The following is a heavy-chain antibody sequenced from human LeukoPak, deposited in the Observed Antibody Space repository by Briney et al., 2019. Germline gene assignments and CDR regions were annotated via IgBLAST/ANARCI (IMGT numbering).Heavy chain of an antibody. CDR2: ISGSGGST. CDR3: AKDLGYCSSTSCYDAFDI. J-gene: IGHJ3*02. V-gene: IGHV3-23*01. CDR1: GFTFNTYT. Sequence: GGSLRLSCAASGFTFNTYTMNWVRQAPGKGLEWVSAISGSGGSTYYADSVKGRFTISRDNSKNTLYLQMNSLRAEDTAVYYCAKDLGYCSSTSCYDAFDIWGQGTMVTVSS. D-gene: IGHD2-2*01.